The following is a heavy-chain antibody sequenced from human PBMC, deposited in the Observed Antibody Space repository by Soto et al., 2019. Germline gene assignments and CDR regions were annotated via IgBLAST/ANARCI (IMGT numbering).Heavy chain of an antibody. J-gene: IGHJ4*02. CDR3: AIAGGRNSGGIDY. CDR1: GGTFRSYS. Sequence: QVQLVQSGAEVKKPGSSVKVSCKASGGTFRSYSINWVRQAPGQGLEWMGEIIPIFGTANYAQKFQGRVTITADDSTSTAYTELSSLRTEDTAVYYCAIAGGRNSGGIDYWGQGNVVTVSS. V-gene: IGHV1-69*01. D-gene: IGHD1-26*01. CDR2: IIPIFGTA.